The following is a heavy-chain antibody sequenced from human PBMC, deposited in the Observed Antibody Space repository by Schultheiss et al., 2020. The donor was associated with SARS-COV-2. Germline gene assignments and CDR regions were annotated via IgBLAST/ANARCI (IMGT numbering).Heavy chain of an antibody. CDR1: GGSISSGSYY. Sequence: SETLSLTCTVSGGSISSGSYYWSWIRQPAGKGLEWIGYIYYSGSTNYNPSLKSRVTISVDTSKNQFSLKLSSVTAADTAVYYCARSGEDFWSGYPFDYWGQGTLVTVSS. CDR3: ARSGEDFWSGYPFDY. D-gene: IGHD3-3*01. V-gene: IGHV4-61*10. J-gene: IGHJ4*02. CDR2: IYYSGST.